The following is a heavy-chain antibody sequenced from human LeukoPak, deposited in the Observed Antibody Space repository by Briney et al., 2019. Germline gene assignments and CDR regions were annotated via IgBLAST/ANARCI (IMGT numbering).Heavy chain of an antibody. CDR2: ISGNGGST. CDR3: AKDLGRSGWSDFDY. J-gene: IGHJ4*02. V-gene: IGHV3-23*01. D-gene: IGHD6-19*01. Sequence: GGSLRLSCAASGFTFNTYAMGWVRQAPGKGLEWVSTISGNGGSTYYADSVKGRFTISRDNSKNTLYLQMNSLRAEDTAVYYCAKDLGRSGWSDFDYWGQGTLVTVSS. CDR1: GFTFNTYA.